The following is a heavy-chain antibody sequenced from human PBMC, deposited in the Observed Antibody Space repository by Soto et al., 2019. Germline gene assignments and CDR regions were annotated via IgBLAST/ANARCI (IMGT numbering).Heavy chain of an antibody. CDR3: ARVRRGDYVHWFDP. J-gene: IGHJ5*02. Sequence: PSKTLSLTCTVSGGSISSYYWSWIRQPPGKGLEWIGYTYYSGSTSYNPSLKSRVTISVDTSKNQFSLKLSSVTAADTAVYYCARVRRGDYVHWFDPWGQGTLVTVSS. V-gene: IGHV4-59*01. CDR2: TYYSGST. CDR1: GGSISSYY. D-gene: IGHD4-17*01.